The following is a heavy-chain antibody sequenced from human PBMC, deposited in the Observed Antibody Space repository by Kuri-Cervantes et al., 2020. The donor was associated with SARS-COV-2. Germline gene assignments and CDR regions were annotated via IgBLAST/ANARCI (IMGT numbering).Heavy chain of an antibody. V-gene: IGHV3-23*01. Sequence: GGSLRLSCAASGFTVSSNYMSWVRQAPGKGLEWVSAISGSGGSTYYADSVKGRFTISRDNSKNTLYLQMNSLRAEDTAVYYCARVPLTYGDYDWYFETWGRGTLVTVSS. CDR3: ARVPLTYGDYDWYFET. J-gene: IGHJ2*01. CDR1: GFTVSSNY. CDR2: ISGSGGST. D-gene: IGHD4-17*01.